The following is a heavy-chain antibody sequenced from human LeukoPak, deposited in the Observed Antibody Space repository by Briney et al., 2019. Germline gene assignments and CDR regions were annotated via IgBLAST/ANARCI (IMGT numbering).Heavy chain of an antibody. CDR1: GYSFTSYW. CDR2: IYPGDSDT. D-gene: IGHD3-22*01. Sequence: RGESLKISCKGSGYSFTSYWIGWVRQMPGKGLEWMGIIYPGDSDTRYSPSFQGQVTISADKSISTAYLQWSSLKASDTAMYYCATYGGDYYDSSSFDYWGQGTLVTVSS. J-gene: IGHJ4*02. V-gene: IGHV5-51*01. CDR3: ATYGGDYYDSSSFDY.